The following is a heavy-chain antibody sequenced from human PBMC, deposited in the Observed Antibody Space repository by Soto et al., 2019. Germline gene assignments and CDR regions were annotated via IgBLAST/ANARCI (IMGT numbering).Heavy chain of an antibody. CDR2: IIPIFGTA. Sequence: QVQLVQSGAEVKKPGSSVKVSCKASGGTFSSYAISWVRQAPGQGLEWMGGIIPIFGTANYAQKFQGRVTITADEATSTAYMELSSLESDDTAVYYCARDGVVYDYRPFDYWGQGTLVTVSS. D-gene: IGHD4-4*01. CDR1: GGTFSSYA. V-gene: IGHV1-69*12. CDR3: ARDGVVYDYRPFDY. J-gene: IGHJ4*02.